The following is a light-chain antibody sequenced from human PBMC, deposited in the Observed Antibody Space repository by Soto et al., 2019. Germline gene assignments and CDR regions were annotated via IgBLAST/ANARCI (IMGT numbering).Light chain of an antibody. J-gene: IGKJ1*01. CDR3: QHYNNWPWT. CDR1: QSINSD. CDR2: GAS. Sequence: EIVMTQSSATLSVSPGERVILSCMASQSINSDLAWYQQKPGQAPRFLIYGASTRATGIPARFSGSGSGTQFTLTISSLQSEDSALYYCQHYNNWPWTFGQGTKVDIK. V-gene: IGKV3-15*01.